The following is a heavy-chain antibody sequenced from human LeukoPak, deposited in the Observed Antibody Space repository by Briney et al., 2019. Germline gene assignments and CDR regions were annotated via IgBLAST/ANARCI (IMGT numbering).Heavy chain of an antibody. D-gene: IGHD6-6*01. J-gene: IGHJ4*02. CDR2: INHSGST. V-gene: IGHV4-34*01. Sequence: PSETLSLTCAVYGGSFSGYYWSWIRQPPGKGLEWIGEINHSGSTNYNPSLKSRVTISVDTSKNQFSLKLSSVTAADTAVYYCARRPQGIAARPGSQYYFDYWGQGTLVTVSS. CDR1: GGSFSGYY. CDR3: ARRPQGIAARPGSQYYFDY.